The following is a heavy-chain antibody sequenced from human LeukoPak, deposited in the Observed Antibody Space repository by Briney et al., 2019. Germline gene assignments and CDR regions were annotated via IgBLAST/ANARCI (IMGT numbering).Heavy chain of an antibody. D-gene: IGHD3-3*01. CDR2: IYYSGST. V-gene: IGHV4-59*08. CDR1: GDSISNYY. CDR3: ARLPLSMSGYPPDY. Sequence: SETLSLTCTVSGDSISNYYWSWIRQPPGKGLEWIGFIYYSGSTNYNPSLRSRVTISVDTSKNQFSLRLNSVTAADTAVYYCARLPLSMSGYPPDYWGQGTLVTVSS. J-gene: IGHJ4*02.